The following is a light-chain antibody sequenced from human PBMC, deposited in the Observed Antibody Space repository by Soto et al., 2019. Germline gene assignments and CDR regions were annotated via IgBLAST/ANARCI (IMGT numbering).Light chain of an antibody. Sequence: ILMTQSPDSLPVSLGERATIHCKSRQSVLYGSNSCLAWYQQKPGQPPKLLIYWASIRESGVPDRFSGSGSGTDFTLTISSLQAEDVAVYYCQQYFRTPYTFGQGTKLEIE. V-gene: IGKV4-1*01. J-gene: IGKJ2*01. CDR1: QSVLYGSNSC. CDR3: QQYFRTPYT. CDR2: WAS.